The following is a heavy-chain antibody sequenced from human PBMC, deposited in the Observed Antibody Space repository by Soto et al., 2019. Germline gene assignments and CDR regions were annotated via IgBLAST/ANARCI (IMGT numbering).Heavy chain of an antibody. CDR2: LYSGGSK. CDR1: GFSVSSNY. D-gene: IGHD3-10*01. CDR3: ARDGMVRGVRKYYGMDV. Sequence: EVQLVESGGGLIQPGGSLGLSCVASGFSVSSNYMSWVRQAPGKGLEWVSVLYSGGSKYYADSVKGRFTISRDNSKNTLYLQMNSLRAEDTAVYYCARDGMVRGVRKYYGMDVWGQGTTVTVSS. J-gene: IGHJ6*02. V-gene: IGHV3-53*01.